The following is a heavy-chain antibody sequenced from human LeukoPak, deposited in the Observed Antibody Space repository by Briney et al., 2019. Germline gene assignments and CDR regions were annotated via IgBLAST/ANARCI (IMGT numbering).Heavy chain of an antibody. Sequence: PGGSLRLSCAASGFTFSSYSMNWVRQAPGKGLEWVSSISSSSYIYYADSVKGRFTISRDNAKNSLYLQMNSLRAEDTAVYYCAKDLVARRDGYNHLDYWGQGTLVTVSS. D-gene: IGHD5-24*01. CDR2: ISSSSYI. J-gene: IGHJ4*02. V-gene: IGHV3-21*01. CDR3: AKDLVARRDGYNHLDY. CDR1: GFTFSSYS.